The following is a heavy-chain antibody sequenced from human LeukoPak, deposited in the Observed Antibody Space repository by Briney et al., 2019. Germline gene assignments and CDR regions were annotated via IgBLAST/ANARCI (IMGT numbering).Heavy chain of an antibody. CDR2: INAGNDNT. J-gene: IGHJ4*02. CDR1: GYTFTTYT. V-gene: IGHV1-3*01. Sequence: ASVKVSCKASGYTFTTYTIHWVRQAPGQRLEWMGWINAGNDNTKYSQKFQDRVTITRDTSASTAYMELSSLRSEDTAVYYCASSRGYDVGGYFDYWGQGTLVIVSS. CDR3: ASSRGYDVGGYFDY. D-gene: IGHD5-12*01.